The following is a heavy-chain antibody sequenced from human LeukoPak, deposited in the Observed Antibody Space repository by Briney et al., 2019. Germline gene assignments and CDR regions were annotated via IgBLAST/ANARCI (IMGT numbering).Heavy chain of an antibody. CDR2: ISSGSSYI. Sequence: GGSLRLSCAASGFTFSSYSMNWVRQAPGKGLEWVSSISSGSSYIYYADSVKGRFTISRDNAKNSLYLQMNSLRAEDTAVYYCARGSAGSSWSFDYWGQGTLVTVSS. J-gene: IGHJ4*02. CDR1: GFTFSSYS. V-gene: IGHV3-21*01. D-gene: IGHD6-13*01. CDR3: ARGSAGSSWSFDY.